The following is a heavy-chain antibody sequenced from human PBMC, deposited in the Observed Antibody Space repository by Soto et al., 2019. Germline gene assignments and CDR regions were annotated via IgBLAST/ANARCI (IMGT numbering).Heavy chain of an antibody. CDR1: GFSLSTTGVG. V-gene: IGHV2-5*02. CDR2: IYWDDDK. CDR3: SYTAGVRSSWFGYIDY. Sequence: SGPTLVNPTQTLTLTCTFSGFSLSTTGVGVSWIRQPPGKALEWLAVIYWDDDKRYSPFLQSRLTITKDTSKNKVGLTMTNMDTVNSAAYYFSYTAGVRSSWFGYIDYWGQGTPVTVTS. J-gene: IGHJ4*02. D-gene: IGHD3-10*01.